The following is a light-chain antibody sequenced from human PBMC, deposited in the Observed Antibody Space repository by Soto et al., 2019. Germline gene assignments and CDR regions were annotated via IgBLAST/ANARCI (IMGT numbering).Light chain of an antibody. J-gene: IGKJ3*01. CDR1: QSVSSSL. Sequence: EHVLTQSPGTLSLSPGDRATLSCRASQSVSSSLLDWYQQKPGQAPRLLIYGASNRASGIPDRFSGSGSGTDFTLTITRLEPGDFAVYYCQEYGRSPDLFTFGPGTKVEIK. CDR2: GAS. CDR3: QEYGRSPDLFT. V-gene: IGKV3-20*01.